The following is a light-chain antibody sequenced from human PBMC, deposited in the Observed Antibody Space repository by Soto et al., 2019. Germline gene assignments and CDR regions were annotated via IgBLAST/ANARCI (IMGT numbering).Light chain of an antibody. CDR3: CSSAGGFTWV. CDR1: SSDV. CDR2: YVS. J-gene: IGLJ3*02. Sequence: QSVLTQPRSVSGSPGQSVTISCTGTSSDVVSWYQQHPGKAPKLIIYYVSQRPSGVPDRFSGSKSGNTASLTISGLQAEDEAYYYCCSSAGGFTWVFGGGTKVTVL. V-gene: IGLV2-11*01.